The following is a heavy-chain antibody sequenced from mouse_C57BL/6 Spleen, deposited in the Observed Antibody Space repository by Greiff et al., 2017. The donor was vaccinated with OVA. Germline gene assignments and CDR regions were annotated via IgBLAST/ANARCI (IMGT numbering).Heavy chain of an antibody. J-gene: IGHJ3*01. CDR1: GYTFTDYY. V-gene: IGHV1-76*01. Sequence: VQLQQSGAELVRPGASVKLSCKASGYTFTDYYINWVKQRPGQGLEWIARIYPGSGNTYYNEKFKGKATLTAEKSSSTAYMQLSSLTSEDSAVYFCARQDWFAYWGQGTLVTVSA. CDR2: IYPGSGNT. CDR3: ARQDWFAY.